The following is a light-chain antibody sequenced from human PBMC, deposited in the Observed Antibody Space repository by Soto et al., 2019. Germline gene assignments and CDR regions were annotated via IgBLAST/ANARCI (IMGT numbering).Light chain of an antibody. CDR3: SSYTSSSILGYVV. J-gene: IGLJ2*01. CDR1: SSDVGGYNY. CDR2: DVS. V-gene: IGLV2-14*01. Sequence: QSALTQPASVSGSPGQSITISCTGTSSDVGGYNYVSWYQQHPGKAPKLMIYDVSNRPSGVSNRFSGSKSGNTASLTISGLQAEDEADYYCSSYTSSSILGYVVFGGGTMLTVL.